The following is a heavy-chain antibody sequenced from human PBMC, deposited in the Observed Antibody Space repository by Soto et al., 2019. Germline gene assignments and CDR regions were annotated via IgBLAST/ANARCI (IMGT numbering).Heavy chain of an antibody. J-gene: IGHJ3*02. CDR2: INPNSGGT. Sequence: ASVKVSCKASGYTFTGYYMHWVRQAPGQGLERMGWINPNSGGTNYAQKFQGWVTMTRDTSISTAYMELSRLRSDDTAVYYCAREGYYDSSGYYPHDAFDIWGQGTMVTVSS. V-gene: IGHV1-2*04. CDR3: AREGYYDSSGYYPHDAFDI. D-gene: IGHD3-22*01. CDR1: GYTFTGYY.